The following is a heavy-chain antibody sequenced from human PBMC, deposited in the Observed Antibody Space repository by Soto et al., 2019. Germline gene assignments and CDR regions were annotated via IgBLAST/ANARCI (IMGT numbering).Heavy chain of an antibody. CDR1: GGSFSGYY. J-gene: IGHJ4*02. V-gene: IGHV4-34*01. Sequence: LSLTCAVYGGSFSGYYWSWIRQPPWKGLEWIGKINHSGSTNYNPSLKSRVTISVDTSKNQFSLKLSSVTAADTAVYYCARGIRYCTNGVCYRDRIDYWGQGTVVTVSS. CDR2: INHSGST. CDR3: ARGIRYCTNGVCYRDRIDY. D-gene: IGHD2-8*01.